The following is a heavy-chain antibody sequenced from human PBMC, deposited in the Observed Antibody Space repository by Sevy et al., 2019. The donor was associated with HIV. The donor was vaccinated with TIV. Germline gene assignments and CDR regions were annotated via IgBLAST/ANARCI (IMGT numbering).Heavy chain of an antibody. V-gene: IGHV3-30*01. CDR3: AREQKMGLYIDY. Sequence: GGCLRLSCSGSGFTFNKYTICWVRQAPGKGLEWVAYDGDIDDYADSVKGRFTISRDNSKNTLYLQMNSLRPEDSAVYYCAREQKMGLYIDYWGQGTLVTVSS. CDR1: GFTFNKYT. J-gene: IGHJ4*02. CDR2: YDGDID. D-gene: IGHD3-10*01.